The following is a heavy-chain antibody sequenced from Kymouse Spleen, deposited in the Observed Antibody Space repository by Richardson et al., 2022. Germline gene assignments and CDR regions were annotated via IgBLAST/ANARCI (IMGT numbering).Heavy chain of an antibody. D-gene: IGHD4-11,IGHD4-11*01. CDR2: IYSCGST. V-gene: IGHV3-66*03. Sequence: EVQLVESGGGLIQPGGSLRLSCAASGFTVSSNYMSWVRQAPGKGLEWVSVIYSCGSTYYADSVKGRFTISRDNSKNTLYLQMNSLRAEDTAVYYCARIVQSNWFDPWGQGTLVTVSS. J-gene: IGHJ5*02. CDR1: GFTVSSNY. CDR3: ARIVQSNWFDP.